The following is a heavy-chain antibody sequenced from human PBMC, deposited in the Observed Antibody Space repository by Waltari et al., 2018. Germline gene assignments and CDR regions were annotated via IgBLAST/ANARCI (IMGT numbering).Heavy chain of an antibody. V-gene: IGHV4-34*01. CDR2: INPSGVT. CDR3: VRAFMVTTFSALRYHDYYGMDV. J-gene: IGHJ6*02. D-gene: IGHD4-17*01. CDR1: GGSFRDYS. Sequence: QVQLQQWGAGLLKPPETLSLTCAVYGGSFRDYSWSWVRQPPGQGLEWIGEINPSGVTNYNPSLKSRVTISVDTSKNQFSLRLSSVTAADTAVYYCVRAFMVTTFSALRYHDYYGMDVWGQGTAVTVSS.